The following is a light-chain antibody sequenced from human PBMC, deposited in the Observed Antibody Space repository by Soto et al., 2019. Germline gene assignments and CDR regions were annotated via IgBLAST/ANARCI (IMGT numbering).Light chain of an antibody. J-gene: IGKJ3*01. CDR1: QSVSSSY. CDR2: GAS. Sequence: EIVLTQSPGTLSLSPGERATLSCRASQSVSSSYLAWYQQKPGQAPRLLIYGASGRATGIPDRFSGSGSGTDVTLTISRLEPEDFVVYYCQQYGSSASFTFGPGTKVDIK. CDR3: QQYGSSASFT. V-gene: IGKV3-20*01.